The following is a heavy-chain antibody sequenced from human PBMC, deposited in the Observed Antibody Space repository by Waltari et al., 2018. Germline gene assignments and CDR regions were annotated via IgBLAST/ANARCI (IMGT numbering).Heavy chain of an antibody. J-gene: IGHJ2*01. D-gene: IGHD1-26*01. CDR3: ATDWGIVGVPAGRYFDL. V-gene: IGHV3-15*01. CDR1: GFTFSKAW. Sequence: EVQLVESGGGLVEPGGSLRLSCAASGFTFSKAWMRWVRQAPGKGLEWIGHIRSKIDGGTTDYAAPVQGRFTISRDDSKNTMYLQMDSLNTKDTGVYYCATDWGIVGVPAGRYFDLWGRGTLVTVSS. CDR2: IRSKIDGGTT.